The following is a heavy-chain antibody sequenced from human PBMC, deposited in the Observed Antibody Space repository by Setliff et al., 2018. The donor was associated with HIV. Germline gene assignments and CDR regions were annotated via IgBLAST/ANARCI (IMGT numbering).Heavy chain of an antibody. CDR1: GDNVSSGTSA. J-gene: IGHJ3*02. D-gene: IGHD3-10*01. V-gene: IGHV6-1*01. CDR2: TYYRSTWRF. CDR3: VRDRGISSFET. Sequence: SQTLSLTCAISGDNVSSGTSAWSWVRQSPSRGLEWLGRTYYRSTWRFGYADSVRGRISIAPDTSKNQFSMQLKSVTPEDAAVYFCVRDRGISSFETWGQGTKVTVSS.